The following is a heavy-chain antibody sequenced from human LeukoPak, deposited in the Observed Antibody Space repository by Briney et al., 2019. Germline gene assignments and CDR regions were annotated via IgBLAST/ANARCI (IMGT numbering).Heavy chain of an antibody. Sequence: GGSLRLSCAVSGFIFDDYAMHWVRQAPGKGLEWVSFFSVRYNVIYYADSVKGRFTISRDNSKNTLYLQMNSLRAEDTAVYYCAKGGRLDAFDIWGQGTMVTVSS. CDR1: GFIFDDYA. J-gene: IGHJ3*02. V-gene: IGHV3-23*01. CDR3: AKGGRLDAFDI. CDR2: FSVRYNVI. D-gene: IGHD3-22*01.